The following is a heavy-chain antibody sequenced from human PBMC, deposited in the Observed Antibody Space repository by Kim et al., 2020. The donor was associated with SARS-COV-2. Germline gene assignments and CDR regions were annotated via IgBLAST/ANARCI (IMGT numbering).Heavy chain of an antibody. V-gene: IGHV1-3*01. Sequence: ASVKVSCKASGYTFTSYAMHWVRQAPGQRLEWMGWINAGNGNTKYSQKFQGRVTITRDTSASTAYMELSSLRSEDTAVYYCARGGYGDPRARWYFDLWGRGTLVTVSS. CDR3: ARGGYGDPRARWYFDL. J-gene: IGHJ2*01. D-gene: IGHD4-17*01. CDR2: INAGNGNT. CDR1: GYTFTSYA.